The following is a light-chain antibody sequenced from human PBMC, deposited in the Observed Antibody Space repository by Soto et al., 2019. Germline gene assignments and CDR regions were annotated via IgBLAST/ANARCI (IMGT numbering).Light chain of an antibody. CDR1: TGAVTTTHY. CDR3: LLSYSGEVV. V-gene: IGLV7-46*01. CDR2: DTD. Sequence: QAVVTQEPSLTVSPGGTVTLTCGSSTGAVTTTHYPYWFQQKPRQVPTTLIYDTDNKHSWTPARFSGSLLGGKAALTLSGAQAEDEADYYCLLSYSGEVVFGGGTKLTVL. J-gene: IGLJ2*01.